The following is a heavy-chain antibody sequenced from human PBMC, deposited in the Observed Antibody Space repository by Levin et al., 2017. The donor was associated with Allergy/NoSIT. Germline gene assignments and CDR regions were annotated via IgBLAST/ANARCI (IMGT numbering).Heavy chain of an antibody. CDR1: GFSLSSYG. CDR2: ISYDGSDK. V-gene: IGHV3-30*18. CDR3: AKPMGEYYYDRGSMDV. Sequence: GGSLRLSCAGSGFSLSSYGMYWVRQAPGKGLEWVALISYDGSDKYYVDSVKGRFTISRDNSNNTLDLQMNSLRPEDTAVYYCAKPMGEYYYDRGSMDVWGQGTTVTVSS. D-gene: IGHD3-22*01. J-gene: IGHJ6*02.